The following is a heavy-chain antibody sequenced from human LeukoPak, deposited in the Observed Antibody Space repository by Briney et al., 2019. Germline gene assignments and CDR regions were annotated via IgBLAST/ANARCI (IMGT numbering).Heavy chain of an antibody. CDR1: GGSISSYY. D-gene: IGHD6-13*01. Sequence: SETLCLTCTVSGGSISSYYWSCIRQPPGKGLEWIGRIYTSGSTNYNPSLQSRVTMSVDTSKNQFSLKLSSVTAADRAVYYCASLAAPIDYWGQGTLVTVSS. CDR2: IYTSGST. V-gene: IGHV4-4*07. CDR3: ASLAAPIDY. J-gene: IGHJ4*02.